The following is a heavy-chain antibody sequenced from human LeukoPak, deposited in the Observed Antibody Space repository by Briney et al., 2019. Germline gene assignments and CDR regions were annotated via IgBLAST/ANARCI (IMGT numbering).Heavy chain of an antibody. CDR2: ISAYNGNT. J-gene: IGHJ4*02. Sequence: ASVKVSCKASGYTFTSHGISWVRQAPGQGLEWMGWISAYNGNTNYAQKLQGRVTMTTDTSTSTAYMELRSLRSDDTAVYYCARIPIWSSSVYYYDSSGYYWAVDYWGQGTLVTVSS. V-gene: IGHV1-18*01. CDR3: ARIPIWSSSVYYYDSSGYYWAVDY. D-gene: IGHD3-22*01. CDR1: GYTFTSHG.